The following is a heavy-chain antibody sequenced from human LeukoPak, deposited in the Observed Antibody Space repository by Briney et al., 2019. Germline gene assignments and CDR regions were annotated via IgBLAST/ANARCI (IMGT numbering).Heavy chain of an antibody. J-gene: IGHJ4*02. Sequence: GGSLRLSCAASGFTFSSYWMSWVRQAPGKGLEWVAVISYDGSNKYYADSVKGRFTISRDNSKNTLYLQMNSLRAEDTAVYYCARGTYYYDSSGYYSDYWGQGTLVTVSS. CDR3: ARGTYYYDSSGYYSDY. V-gene: IGHV3-30*03. CDR2: ISYDGSNK. D-gene: IGHD3-22*01. CDR1: GFTFSSYW.